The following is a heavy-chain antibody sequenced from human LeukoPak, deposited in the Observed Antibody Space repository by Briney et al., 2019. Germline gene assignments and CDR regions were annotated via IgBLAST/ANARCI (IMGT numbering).Heavy chain of an antibody. J-gene: IGHJ3*02. D-gene: IGHD1-26*01. CDR2: IYSSGST. V-gene: IGHV4-59*08. Sequence: ETLSLTCIVSGGSISSYYWSWIRQPPGKGLEWIGYIYSSGSTDSNPSLKSRVTISVDTSKSQFSLKMTSVTAADTAVYYCARQGSGGRAFDIWGQGTMVTVSS. CDR3: ARQGSGGRAFDI. CDR1: GGSISSYY.